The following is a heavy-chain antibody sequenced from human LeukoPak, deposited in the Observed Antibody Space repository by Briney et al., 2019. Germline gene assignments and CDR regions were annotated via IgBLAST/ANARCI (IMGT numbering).Heavy chain of an antibody. Sequence: GGSLRLSCAASGFTFSSFAMSWVRRGPGKGLEWVSAIGGSGGSTHYADSVKGRFTISRDNSKNTLYLQMNSLRAEDTAVYYCAKTRYYDSSGYYHPYYYGMDVWGQGTTVTVSS. CDR1: GFTFSSFA. CDR2: IGGSGGST. D-gene: IGHD3-22*01. CDR3: AKTRYYDSSGYYHPYYYGMDV. J-gene: IGHJ6*02. V-gene: IGHV3-23*01.